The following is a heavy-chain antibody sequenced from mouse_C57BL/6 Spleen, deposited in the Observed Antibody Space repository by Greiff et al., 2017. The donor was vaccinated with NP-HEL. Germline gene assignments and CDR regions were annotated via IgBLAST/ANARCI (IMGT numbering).Heavy chain of an antibody. CDR2: INPSSGYT. CDR3: AREDYGSSDAMDY. CDR1: GYTFTSYW. D-gene: IGHD1-1*01. J-gene: IGHJ4*01. V-gene: IGHV1-7*01. Sequence: QVHVKQSGAELAKPGASVKLSCKASGYTFTSYWMHWVKQRPGQGLEWIGYINPSSGYTKYNQKFKDKATLTADKSSSTAYMQLSSLTYEDSAVYDCAREDYGSSDAMDYWGQGTSVTVSS.